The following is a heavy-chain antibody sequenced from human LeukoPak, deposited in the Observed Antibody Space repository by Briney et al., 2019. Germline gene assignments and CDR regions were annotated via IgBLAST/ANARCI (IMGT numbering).Heavy chain of an antibody. V-gene: IGHV3-74*03. CDR1: GFTFSSYW. Sequence: GGSLRLSCAVSGFTFSSYWMHWVRQTPGKGLLWVSRINSDGSITTYADSVKGRFTISRDNAKNTLYLEMNSLRAEDTAVYYCAKWGGTGYPNWGQGTLVTVSS. D-gene: IGHD3-9*01. J-gene: IGHJ4*02. CDR2: INSDGSIT. CDR3: AKWGGTGYPN.